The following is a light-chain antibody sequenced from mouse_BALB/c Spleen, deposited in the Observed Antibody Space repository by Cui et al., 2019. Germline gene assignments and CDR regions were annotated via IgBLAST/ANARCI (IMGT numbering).Light chain of an antibody. J-gene: IGKJ2*01. CDR1: QGSRNY. CDR2: YTS. V-gene: IGKV10-94*01. CDR3: QQYSKIPYT. Sequence: DIQLTQTTSSLSASLGDRVTISCSASQGSRNYLNWYQQKPDGTVKLLIYYTSSLHSGVPSRFSGSGSGTDYSLTISNLEPEDIATYYCQQYSKIPYTFGGGTKLEIK.